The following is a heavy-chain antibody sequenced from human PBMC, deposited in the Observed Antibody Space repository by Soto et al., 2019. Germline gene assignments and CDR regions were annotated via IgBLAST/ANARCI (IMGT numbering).Heavy chain of an antibody. V-gene: IGHV1-69*13. Sequence: SVKVSCKASGGNFSSYALSSVRQAPGQGLEWMGGIIPIFGTANYAQKFQGRVTITADESTSTAYMELSSLRSEDTAVYYCARVLGYGDYDSWFDPWGQGSLDSVSS. CDR1: GGNFSSYA. J-gene: IGHJ5*02. D-gene: IGHD4-17*01. CDR2: IIPIFGTA. CDR3: ARVLGYGDYDSWFDP.